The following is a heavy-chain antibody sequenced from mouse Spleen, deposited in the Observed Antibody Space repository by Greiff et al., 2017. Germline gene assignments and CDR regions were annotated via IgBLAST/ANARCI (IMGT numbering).Heavy chain of an antibody. CDR1: GFTFSSYA. Sequence: EVMLVESGGGLVKLGGSLKLSCAASGFTFSSYAMSWVRQTPEKRLEWVATISSGGGNTYYPDSVKGRFTISRDNAKNTLYLQMSSLKSEDTAMYYCARRGDYDGDYWGQGTTLTVSS. J-gene: IGHJ2*01. CDR3: ARRGDYDGDY. D-gene: IGHD2-4*01. V-gene: IGHV5-9*01. CDR2: ISSGGGNT.